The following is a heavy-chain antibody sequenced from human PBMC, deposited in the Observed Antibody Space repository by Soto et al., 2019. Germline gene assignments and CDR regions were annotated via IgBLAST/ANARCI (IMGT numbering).Heavy chain of an antibody. J-gene: IGHJ3*02. CDR1: GGSISSYY. Sequence: PSETLSLTCTVSGGSISSYYWSWIRQPPGKGLEWIGNIYYSGSTNYNPSLKSPVTISVDPSKNQFSLKLSSVTTADTAVYYCATSSGSYPGDAFDIWGQGTMVTVSS. CDR2: IYYSGST. D-gene: IGHD1-26*01. CDR3: ATSSGSYPGDAFDI. V-gene: IGHV4-59*01.